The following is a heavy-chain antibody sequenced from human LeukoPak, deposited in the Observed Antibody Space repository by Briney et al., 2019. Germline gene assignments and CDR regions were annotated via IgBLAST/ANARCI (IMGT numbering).Heavy chain of an antibody. CDR3: AKAPVTSCRGAFCYPFDS. Sequence: GGTLRLSCAASGFTFSSYGMSWVRQAPGKGLEWVSAISGSGGSTYYADSVKGRFTISRDNSKNTLYLQMNSLRAEDTAVYYCAKAPVTSCRGAFCYPFDSWGQGTLVTVSS. J-gene: IGHJ4*02. CDR1: GFTFSSYG. V-gene: IGHV3-23*01. CDR2: ISGSGGST. D-gene: IGHD2-15*01.